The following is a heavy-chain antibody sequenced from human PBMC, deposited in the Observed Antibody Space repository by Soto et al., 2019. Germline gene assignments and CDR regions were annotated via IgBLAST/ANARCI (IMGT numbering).Heavy chain of an antibody. CDR2: IYYSGTT. J-gene: IGHJ6*02. CDR3: ARGHYYYGMDV. CDR1: NGSVSSGTYS. Sequence: PSETLSLTCTVSNGSVSSGTYSWSWVRQPPGKGLEWIGYIYYSGTTYYTPSLKSRLTMSMGGANDHFSLNLTSVTAADTAVYFCARGHYYYGMDVWGQGITVTVSS. V-gene: IGHV4-30-2*01.